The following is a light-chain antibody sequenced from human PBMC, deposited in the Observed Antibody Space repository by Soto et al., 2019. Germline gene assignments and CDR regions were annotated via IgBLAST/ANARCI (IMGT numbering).Light chain of an antibody. V-gene: IGKV4-1*01. Sequence: DIVMTQSPESLAVALGERATINCKSSQSVLYSPNNKNYLAWYQQKAGQPPKLLIYWASTRGSGVPDRFSGSGSGTDFTLTISSLQAEDVAVYYCHHYISFHPWTFGQGTSVEIK. J-gene: IGKJ1*01. CDR1: QSVLYSPNNKNY. CDR2: WAS. CDR3: HHYISFHPWT.